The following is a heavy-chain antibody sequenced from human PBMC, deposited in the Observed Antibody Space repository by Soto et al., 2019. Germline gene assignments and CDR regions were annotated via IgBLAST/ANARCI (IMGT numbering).Heavy chain of an antibody. CDR2: IYSGGST. Sequence: SLRLSCAASGFTVSSNYMSWVRQAPGKGLEWVSVIYSGGSTYYADSVKGRFTISRDNSKNTLYLQMNSLRAEDTAVYYCARDWAGTTQFDYWGQGTLVTVSS. CDR1: GFTVSSNY. D-gene: IGHD4-17*01. V-gene: IGHV3-53*01. CDR3: ARDWAGTTQFDY. J-gene: IGHJ4*02.